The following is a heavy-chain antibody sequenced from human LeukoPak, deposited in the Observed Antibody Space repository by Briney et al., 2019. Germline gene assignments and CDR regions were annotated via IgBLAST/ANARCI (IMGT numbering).Heavy chain of an antibody. V-gene: IGHV4-34*01. CDR3: TRQSGTVTPIDY. CDR1: SGSLSGYS. J-gene: IGHJ4*02. CDR2: IHHSGST. D-gene: IGHD4-17*01. Sequence: PSETLSFNCAVSSGSLSGYSWGWIRQAPGKGLDWIGEIHHSGSTTYNSSLKNRVTISLDKPKSQFSLILTSVTAADTAVYYCTRQSGTVTPIDYWGQGILVTVSS.